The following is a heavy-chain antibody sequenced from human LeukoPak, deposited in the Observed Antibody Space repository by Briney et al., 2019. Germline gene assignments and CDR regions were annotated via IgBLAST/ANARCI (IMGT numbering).Heavy chain of an antibody. CDR1: GGSTSSSD. Sequence: PSETLTLTCTVSGGSTSSSDWTWIRQPPGKGLDWIGNIFYTGNTTYNASLKRGVNISIDTSKHQFSLKLSSVTATDTAVYYCAGAHRARFDYWGQGTLVTVSS. D-gene: IGHD5-18*01. J-gene: IGHJ4*02. CDR2: IFYTGNT. CDR3: AGAHRARFDY. V-gene: IGHV4-59*01.